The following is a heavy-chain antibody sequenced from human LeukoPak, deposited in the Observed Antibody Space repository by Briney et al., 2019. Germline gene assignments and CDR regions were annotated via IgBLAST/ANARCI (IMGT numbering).Heavy chain of an antibody. J-gene: IGHJ4*02. D-gene: IGHD3-10*01. CDR2: IQQDGSEK. Sequence: GGSLRLSCAASGCTFNYYWLTWVPQAPGKGVEWVANIQQDGSEKYYVDSVKGQFIISRDNAKNSLYLQMNSLRAEDTAVYYCARVRKLRTRGVMDPLDYWGQGTLVTVSS. CDR1: GCTFNYYW. V-gene: IGHV3-7*01. CDR3: ARVRKLRTRGVMDPLDY.